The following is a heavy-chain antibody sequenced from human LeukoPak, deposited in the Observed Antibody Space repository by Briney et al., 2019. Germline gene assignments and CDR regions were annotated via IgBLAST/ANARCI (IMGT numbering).Heavy chain of an antibody. V-gene: IGHV3-7*01. D-gene: IGHD3-22*01. CDR1: GFTFSSYW. Sequence: PGGSLRLSCAASGFTFSSYWMSWVRQAPGKGLEWVANIKQDGSEKYYVDSVKGRFTISRDNAKNSLYLQMNSLRAEDTAVYYCAREFLYYYDSSGPFDYWGQGTLVTVSS. J-gene: IGHJ4*02. CDR2: IKQDGSEK. CDR3: AREFLYYYDSSGPFDY.